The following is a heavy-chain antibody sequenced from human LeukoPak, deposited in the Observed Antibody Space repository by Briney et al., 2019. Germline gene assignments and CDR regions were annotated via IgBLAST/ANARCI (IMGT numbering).Heavy chain of an antibody. Sequence: GGSMRLSCAASGFVVNYNYMSWVRQAPGKGLEWVSFIYSGGSTYYADSVKGRFTISRDKAKNSVYLQMNSLRVEDTAMYYCARSPRKYWYFGLWGRGTLVTVSS. V-gene: IGHV3-66*01. CDR2: IYSGGST. CDR1: GFVVNYNY. CDR3: ARSPRKYWYFGL. J-gene: IGHJ2*01.